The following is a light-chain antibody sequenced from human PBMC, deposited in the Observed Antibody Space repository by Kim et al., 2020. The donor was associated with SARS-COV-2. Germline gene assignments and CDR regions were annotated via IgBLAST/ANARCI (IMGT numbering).Light chain of an antibody. J-gene: IGKJ2*03. CDR1: QSVTSND. Sequence: TGERATRSSRASQSVTSNDLAWYQQKPGQPPRLLIYGASSRATGIPNRFSGSGSGTEFNLTISGLVPEELAVNYCQQYGFSPPDSFEQGTKVEI. CDR2: GAS. CDR3: QQYGFSPPDS. V-gene: IGKV3-20*01.